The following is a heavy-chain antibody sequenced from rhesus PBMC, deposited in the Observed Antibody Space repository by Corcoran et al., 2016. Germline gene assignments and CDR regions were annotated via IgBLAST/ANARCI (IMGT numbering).Heavy chain of an antibody. J-gene: IGHJ2*01. Sequence: EVQLVQSGAEVKRPGESLKISCKTSGYSFTSYWISWVRQMPGKCLEWMGAIDPSDSDTTYNPSFQGQGTISAEKSSSTAYLQWSRLKASDTATYYCATTLTVTTSWYFDLWGPGTPITISS. CDR2: IDPSDSDT. D-gene: IGHD4-23*01. CDR3: ATTLTVTTSWYFDL. V-gene: IGHV5-20*01. CDR1: GYSFTSYW.